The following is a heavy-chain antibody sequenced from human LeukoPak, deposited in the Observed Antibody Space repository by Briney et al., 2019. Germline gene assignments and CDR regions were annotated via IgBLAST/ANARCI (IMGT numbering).Heavy chain of an antibody. CDR2: IWFDGNNK. CDR3: ARDKSYYDSGGNATNPPFDY. V-gene: IGHV3-33*08. J-gene: IGHJ4*02. Sequence: PGGSLRLSCAASGFTFSSYAMSWVRQAPGKGLEWVAVIWFDGNNKFYVDSVKGRFTISRDNSKNTLYLQMNSLRAEDTAVYYCARDKSYYDSGGNATNPPFDYWGRGTLVTVSS. D-gene: IGHD3-22*01. CDR1: GFTFSSYA.